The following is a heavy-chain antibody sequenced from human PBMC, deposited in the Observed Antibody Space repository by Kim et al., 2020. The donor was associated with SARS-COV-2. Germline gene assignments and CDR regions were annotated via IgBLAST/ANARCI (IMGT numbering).Heavy chain of an antibody. CDR3: AREGRAWNDFGY. D-gene: IGHD1-1*01. Sequence: YYADSVKVRFTISRDNSKNTLYLQMNSLRAEDTAVYYCAREGRAWNDFGYWGQGTLVTVSS. V-gene: IGHV3-66*01. J-gene: IGHJ4*02.